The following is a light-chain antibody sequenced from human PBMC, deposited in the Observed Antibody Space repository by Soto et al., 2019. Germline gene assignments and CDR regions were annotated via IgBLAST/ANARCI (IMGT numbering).Light chain of an antibody. CDR1: QSLRGW. J-gene: IGKJ5*01. CDR2: DAS. Sequence: DFQITQSPFMLTAPVADRVTITCRASQSLRGWLAWYQQRPGKAPKALIYDASTLANGVPSRFNGSGSGTEFTLTISSLQPDDFATYYCQQYRTYTTFGQGTRLEI. V-gene: IGKV1-5*01. CDR3: QQYRTYTT.